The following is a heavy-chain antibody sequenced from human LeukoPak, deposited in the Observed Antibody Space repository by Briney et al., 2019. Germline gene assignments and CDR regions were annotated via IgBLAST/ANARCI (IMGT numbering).Heavy chain of an antibody. J-gene: IGHJ4*02. CDR3: ARGMDLAEGLVDY. D-gene: IGHD3-16*01. CDR2: ISSSSSYI. Sequence: GGSLRLSCAASGFTFSSYSMNWVRRAPGKGLEWVSSISSSSSYIYYADSVKGRFTISRDNAKNSLYLQMNSLRAEDTAVYYCARGMDLAEGLVDYWGQGTLVTVSS. V-gene: IGHV3-21*01. CDR1: GFTFSSYS.